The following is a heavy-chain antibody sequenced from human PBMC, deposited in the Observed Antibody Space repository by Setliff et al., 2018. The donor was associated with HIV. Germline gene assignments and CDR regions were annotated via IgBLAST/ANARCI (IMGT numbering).Heavy chain of an antibody. CDR2: IFSSGVT. Sequence: SGPTLVNPTETLTLTCAVSGFSLDNPTMGVSWIRQPPGKALEWLAHIFSSGVTSYTTSLKTRLTISKDTSKNQVVLTMTNMDPVDTGTYFCARIRGSYGHEYWGQGTLVTVSS. V-gene: IGHV2-26*01. CDR3: ARIRGSYGHEY. D-gene: IGHD1-26*01. CDR1: GFSLDNPTMG. J-gene: IGHJ4*02.